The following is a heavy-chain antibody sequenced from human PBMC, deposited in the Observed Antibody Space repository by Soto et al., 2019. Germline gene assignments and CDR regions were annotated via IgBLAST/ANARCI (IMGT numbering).Heavy chain of an antibody. V-gene: IGHV1-18*01. Sequence: ASVKVSCKASGYTFTSYGISWVRQAPGQGLEWMGWISANNGKTNYAQKLQGRVTITTDKSTSTAYMELRSLRSEDTAVYYCARATYYYDSSGYFTEFDYWGQGTLVTVSS. CDR2: ISANNGKT. J-gene: IGHJ4*02. CDR1: GYTFTSYG. CDR3: ARATYYYDSSGYFTEFDY. D-gene: IGHD3-22*01.